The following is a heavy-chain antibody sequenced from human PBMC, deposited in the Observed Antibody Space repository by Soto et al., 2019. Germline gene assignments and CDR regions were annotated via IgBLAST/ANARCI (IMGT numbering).Heavy chain of an antibody. J-gene: IGHJ6*02. CDR2: ISYDGSNK. CDR1: GFTFSGYG. Sequence: DSGGGVVQPGRSLRLSCAASGFTFSGYGMHWVRQAPGKGLEWVAVISYDGSNKYYADSVKGRFTISRDNSKNTLYLQMNSLRAEDTAVYYCAKDLYITGTSDLYYYYYGMDVWGQGTTVTVSS. V-gene: IGHV3-30*18. CDR3: AKDLYITGTSDLYYYYYGMDV. D-gene: IGHD1-20*01.